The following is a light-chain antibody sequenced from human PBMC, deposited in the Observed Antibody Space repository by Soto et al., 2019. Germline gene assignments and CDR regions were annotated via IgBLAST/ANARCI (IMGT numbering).Light chain of an antibody. CDR1: SGHSSYA. J-gene: IGLJ3*02. CDR3: QTWGTGIVV. CDR2: LNSDGSH. V-gene: IGLV4-69*01. Sequence: QLVLTQSPSASASLGVSVKLTCTLSSGHSSYAIAWHQQQPEKGPRYLMKLNSDGSHTKGDGIPDRFSGSSSWTERYLTISSLQSEDEADYYCQTWGTGIVVFGGGTKLTVL.